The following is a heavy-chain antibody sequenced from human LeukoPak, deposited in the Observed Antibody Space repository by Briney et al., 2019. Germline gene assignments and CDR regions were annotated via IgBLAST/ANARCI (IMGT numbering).Heavy chain of an antibody. CDR1: GGSISSGGYY. Sequence: SETLSLTCTVSGGSISSGGYYWSWIRQPPGKGLEWIGYIYHSGSTYYNPSLKSRVTISVDTSKNQFSLKLSSVTAADTAVYYCARRIAAAGTSIDYFDYWGQGTLVTVSS. J-gene: IGHJ4*02. D-gene: IGHD6-13*01. V-gene: IGHV4-30-2*01. CDR2: IYHSGST. CDR3: ARRIAAAGTSIDYFDY.